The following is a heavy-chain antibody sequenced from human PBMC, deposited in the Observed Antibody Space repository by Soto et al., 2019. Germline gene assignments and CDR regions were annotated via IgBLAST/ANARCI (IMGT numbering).Heavy chain of an antibody. Sequence: EVQLVESGGGLVHPGGSLRLSCAASGFTFSDYSMNWVRQAPGKGLEWVSYITSDGGVTYYADSVKGRFSVSRDNDKKSLFLQMNSLRDEDTAVYYCARLPKGSMVTSWGQGTLVTVSS. CDR1: GFTFSDYS. V-gene: IGHV3-48*02. D-gene: IGHD2-21*02. CDR3: ARLPKGSMVTS. CDR2: ITSDGGVT. J-gene: IGHJ4*02.